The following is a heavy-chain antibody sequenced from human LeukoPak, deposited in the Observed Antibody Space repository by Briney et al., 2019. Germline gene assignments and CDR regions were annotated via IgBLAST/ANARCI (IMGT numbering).Heavy chain of an antibody. V-gene: IGHV4-34*01. CDR2: INHSGST. CDR1: GGSFSGYY. D-gene: IGHD5-24*01. Sequence: PSETLSLTCAVYGGSFSGYYWSWIRQPPGKGLEWIGEINHSGSTNYNPSLKSRVTISVDTSKNQFSLKLSSVTAAATAVYYCARASRDGYNWDLYGMDVWGQGTPVTVSS. J-gene: IGHJ6*02. CDR3: ARASRDGYNWDLYGMDV.